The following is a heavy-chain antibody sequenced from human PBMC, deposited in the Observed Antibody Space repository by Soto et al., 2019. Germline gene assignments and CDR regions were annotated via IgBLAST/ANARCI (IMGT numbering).Heavy chain of an antibody. Sequence: QVQLVQSGAEVKKPGSSVKVSCKASGGTFSSYAISWVRQAPGQGLEWMGGIIPIFGTANYAQKFQGRVTITADESTSTAYVELSSLRSEDTAVYYCAFSATAGPYYYYGMDVWGQGTTVTVSS. J-gene: IGHJ6*02. D-gene: IGHD2-21*02. CDR3: AFSATAGPYYYYGMDV. CDR1: GGTFSSYA. CDR2: IIPIFGTA. V-gene: IGHV1-69*12.